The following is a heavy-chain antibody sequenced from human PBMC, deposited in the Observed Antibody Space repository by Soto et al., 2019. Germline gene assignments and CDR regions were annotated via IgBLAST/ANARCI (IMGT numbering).Heavy chain of an antibody. J-gene: IGHJ5*02. Sequence: PSETLSLTCAVSGGSIISADSYWFWIRKHPGKGLEWIGYIAYSGDTYYNPSLRSRVTMSVDTSKNQFSLTLRSVTAADTAVYFCARGHESGYTFGHDLWGQGTLVTVSS. CDR1: GGSIISADSY. CDR3: ARGHESGYTFGHDL. CDR2: IAYSGDT. D-gene: IGHD3-3*01. V-gene: IGHV4-31*11.